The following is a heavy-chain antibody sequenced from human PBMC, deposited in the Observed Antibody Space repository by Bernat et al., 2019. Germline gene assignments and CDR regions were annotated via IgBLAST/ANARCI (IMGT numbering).Heavy chain of an antibody. Sequence: QLQLQESGPGLVKSSETLSLTCTVSGGSISSSSYYWGWIRQPPGKGLEWIGSIYYSGSTYYNPSLKSRVTISVDTSKNQFSLKLSSVTAADTAVYYCATGSNIAARAGVPYDYWGQGTLVTVSS. V-gene: IGHV4-39*01. CDR1: GGSISSSSYY. CDR2: IYYSGST. J-gene: IGHJ4*02. CDR3: ATGSNIAARAGVPYDY. D-gene: IGHD6-6*01.